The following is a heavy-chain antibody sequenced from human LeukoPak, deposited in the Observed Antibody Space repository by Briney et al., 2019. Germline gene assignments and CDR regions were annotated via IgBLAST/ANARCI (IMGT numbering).Heavy chain of an antibody. D-gene: IGHD3-10*01. J-gene: IGHJ4*02. V-gene: IGHV1-69*13. Sequence: ASVKVSCKASGGTFSNYAISWVRQAPGQGLEWMGGIIPIFGTANYAQKFQGRVTITADESTSTAYMELSSLRSEDTAVYYCARGPSLPIYGSGSYYGYWGQGTLVTVSS. CDR1: GGTFSNYA. CDR3: ARGPSLPIYGSGSYYGY. CDR2: IIPIFGTA.